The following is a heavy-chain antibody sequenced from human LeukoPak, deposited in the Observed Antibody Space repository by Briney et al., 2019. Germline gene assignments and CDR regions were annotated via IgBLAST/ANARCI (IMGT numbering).Heavy chain of an antibody. Sequence: GESLKISCQVSGYSFTSYWIGWVRQMPGKGLEWMGIIYPGDSDTRYSPSFQGQVTISADKSISTAYLQWSSLKASDTAMYYCARQDYSYSPAGESWGQGTLVTVSS. CDR1: GYSFTSYW. V-gene: IGHV5-51*01. CDR3: ARQDYSYSPAGES. D-gene: IGHD5-18*01. J-gene: IGHJ5*02. CDR2: IYPGDSDT.